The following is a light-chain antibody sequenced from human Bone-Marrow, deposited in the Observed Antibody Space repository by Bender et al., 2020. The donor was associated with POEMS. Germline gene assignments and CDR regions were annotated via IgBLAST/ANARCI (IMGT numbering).Light chain of an antibody. Sequence: QSVLTQPPSASGTPGQRVTISCSGSSSKFGSYPVNWYQQLLGAAPKLVIFNNSQRPSGVPDRFSGSNSGTSASLAISGILADEEADFYCETWDDSLNGWVFGGGTKLTVL. J-gene: IGLJ3*02. CDR2: NNS. CDR1: SSKFGSYP. V-gene: IGLV1-44*01. CDR3: ETWDDSLNGWV.